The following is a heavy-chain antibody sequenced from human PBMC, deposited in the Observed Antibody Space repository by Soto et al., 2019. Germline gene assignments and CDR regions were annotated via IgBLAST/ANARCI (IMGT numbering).Heavy chain of an antibody. J-gene: IGHJ4*02. V-gene: IGHV3-9*01. CDR3: AKDLLTTVTTLIDY. CDR2: ISWNSGSI. Sequence: EVQLVESGGGLVQPGRSLRLSCAASGFTFDDYAMHWVRQAPGKGLEWVSGISWNSGSIGYADSVKGRFTISRDNAKNSLYLQMNSLRADDTALYYCAKDLLTTVTTLIDYWGQGTLVTVSS. D-gene: IGHD4-4*01. CDR1: GFTFDDYA.